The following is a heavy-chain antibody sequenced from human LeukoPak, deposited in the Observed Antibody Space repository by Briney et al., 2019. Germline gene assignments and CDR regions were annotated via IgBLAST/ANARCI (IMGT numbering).Heavy chain of an antibody. J-gene: IGHJ4*02. Sequence: PSETLSLTCAVYGDSFSGYYWRWVRQPPGKGLEWIGYIYYSGSTNYNPSLKSRVTISVDTSKNQFSLKLSSVTAADTAVYYCASFRIAAAGSFDYWGQGTLVTVSS. CDR1: GDSFSGYY. CDR3: ASFRIAAAGSFDY. V-gene: IGHV4-59*01. CDR2: IYYSGST. D-gene: IGHD6-13*01.